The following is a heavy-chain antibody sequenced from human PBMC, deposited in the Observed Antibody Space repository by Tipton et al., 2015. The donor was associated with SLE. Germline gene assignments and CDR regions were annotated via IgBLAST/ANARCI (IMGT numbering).Heavy chain of an antibody. J-gene: IGHJ4*02. CDR3: ARDHGGYVGY. Sequence: TLSLTCAVSGYSISSGYYWSWIRQPPGKGLEWIGEINHSGSTNYNPSLKSRVTISVDTSKNQFSLKLSSVTAADTAVYYCARDHGGYVGYWGQGTLVTVSS. CDR1: GYSISSGYY. CDR2: INHSGST. D-gene: IGHD5-12*01. V-gene: IGHV4-34*01.